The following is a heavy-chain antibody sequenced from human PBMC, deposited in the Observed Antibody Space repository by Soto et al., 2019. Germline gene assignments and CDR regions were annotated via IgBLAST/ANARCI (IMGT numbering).Heavy chain of an antibody. CDR3: ATERGGSYGPYYYYGMDV. D-gene: IGHD1-26*01. J-gene: IGHJ6*02. CDR1: GYTLTELS. CDR2: FDPKDGET. V-gene: IGHV1-24*01. Sequence: ASVKVSCKVSGYTLTELSMHWVRQAPGKGLEWMGGFDPKDGETIYAQKLQGRVTMTEDTSTDTAYMELSSLRSEDTAVYYCATERGGSYGPYYYYGMDVWGQGTTVTVSS.